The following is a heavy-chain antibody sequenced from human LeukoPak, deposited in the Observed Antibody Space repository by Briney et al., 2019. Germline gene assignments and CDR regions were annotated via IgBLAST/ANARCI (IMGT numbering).Heavy chain of an antibody. CDR1: GGTFSSYA. J-gene: IGHJ4*02. D-gene: IGHD6-13*01. Sequence: SVKVSCKASGGTFSSYAISWVRQAPGQGLEWLGGIIPIYGTANYAQKLQGRVTMTTDTSTSTAYMELRSLRSDDTAVYYCARESIAAAGTCDYWGQGTLVTVSS. CDR3: ARESIAAAGTCDY. V-gene: IGHV1-69*05. CDR2: IIPIYGTA.